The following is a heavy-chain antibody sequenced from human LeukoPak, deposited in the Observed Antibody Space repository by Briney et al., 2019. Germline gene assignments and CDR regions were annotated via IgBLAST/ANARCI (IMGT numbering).Heavy chain of an antibody. Sequence: SETLSLTCTVSGASISSYYWNWIRQPAGKGLEWIGRIYTSGSTDYSPSLKSRVTMSVDSSKNQFSLKLSSVTAADTAAYYCATGAYCGGDCFDAFDIWGQGTMVTISS. V-gene: IGHV4-4*07. CDR1: GASISSYY. CDR3: ATGAYCGGDCFDAFDI. D-gene: IGHD2-21*01. CDR2: IYTSGST. J-gene: IGHJ3*02.